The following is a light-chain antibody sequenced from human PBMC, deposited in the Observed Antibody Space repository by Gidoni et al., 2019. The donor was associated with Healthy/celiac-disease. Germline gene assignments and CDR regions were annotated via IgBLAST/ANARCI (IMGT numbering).Light chain of an antibody. J-gene: IGLJ3*02. CDR2: SNN. Sequence: QSVLTQPPSASGTPGQRVTISCSGSSPNIGSNTVNWYQQLPGTAPKLLIYSNNQRPSGVPDRFSGSKSGTSASPAISGLQSEDEADYYCAAWDDSLNAWVFGGGTKLTVL. CDR3: AAWDDSLNAWV. V-gene: IGLV1-44*01. CDR1: SPNIGSNT.